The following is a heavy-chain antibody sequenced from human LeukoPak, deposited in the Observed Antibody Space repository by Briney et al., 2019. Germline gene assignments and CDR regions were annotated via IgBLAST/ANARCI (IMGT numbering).Heavy chain of an antibody. CDR3: ARGITLLNAFDY. J-gene: IGHJ4*02. CDR1: GYTFTSYD. D-gene: IGHD1-20*01. CDR2: MNPNSGNT. Sequence: APVKVSCKASGYTFTSYDINWVRQATGQGLEWMGWMNPNSGNTGYAQKFQGRVSMTRNTSISTAYMELSSLRSEDTAVYYCARGITLLNAFDYWGQGTLVTVSS. V-gene: IGHV1-8*01.